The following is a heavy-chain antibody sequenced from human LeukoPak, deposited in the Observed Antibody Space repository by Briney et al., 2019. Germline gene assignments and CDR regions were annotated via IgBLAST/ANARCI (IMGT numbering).Heavy chain of an antibody. CDR2: IYTSGST. D-gene: IGHD3-3*01. CDR1: GGSISSYY. V-gene: IGHV4-4*07. CDR3: ARDHLANLASRLFDP. Sequence: PSETLSLTCTVSGGSISSYYWSWIRQPAGKGLEWIGRIYTSGSTNYNPSLKSRVTMSVDTSKNQFSLKLSSVTAADTAVYYCARDHLANLASRLFDPWGQGTLVTVSS. J-gene: IGHJ5*02.